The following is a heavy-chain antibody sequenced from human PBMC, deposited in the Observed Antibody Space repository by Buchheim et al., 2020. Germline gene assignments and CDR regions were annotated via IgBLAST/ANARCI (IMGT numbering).Heavy chain of an antibody. CDR1: GFTFSSYW. V-gene: IGHV3-7*01. Sequence: EVQLVESGGGLVQPGGSLRLSCAASGFTFSSYWMSWVRQAPGKGLEWVANIKQDGSEKYYVDSVKGRFTISRDNAKNSLYLQMNSLRAGDTAVYYCARDLYCSSTSCYDYYYYGMDVWGQGTT. J-gene: IGHJ6*02. CDR3: ARDLYCSSTSCYDYYYYGMDV. CDR2: IKQDGSEK. D-gene: IGHD2-2*01.